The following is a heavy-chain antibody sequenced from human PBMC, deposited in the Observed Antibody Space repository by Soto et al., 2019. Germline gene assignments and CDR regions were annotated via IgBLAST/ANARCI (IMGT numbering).Heavy chain of an antibody. D-gene: IGHD4-17*01. CDR2: IKQDGSEK. Sequence: EVQLVESGGGLVQPGGSLRLSCAASGFTFSRYWMSWVRQAPGKGLEWVANIKQDGSEKYYVDSVKGRLTISRDNDKNSLYLQMNSLRAEDTAVYYCARDWDYEDAFDIWGQGTMVTVSS. CDR1: GFTFSRYW. CDR3: ARDWDYEDAFDI. J-gene: IGHJ3*02. V-gene: IGHV3-7*01.